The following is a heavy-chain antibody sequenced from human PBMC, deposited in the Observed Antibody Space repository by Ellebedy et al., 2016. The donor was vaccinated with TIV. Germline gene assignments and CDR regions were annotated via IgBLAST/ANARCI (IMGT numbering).Heavy chain of an antibody. J-gene: IGHJ5*02. CDR2: IKQDGSEK. CDR3: ARGSPWGGNWFDP. CDR1: GFTVSSNY. Sequence: GESLKISCAASGFTVSSNYMSWVRQAPGKGLEWVANIKQDGSEKYYVDSVKGRFTISRDNAKNSLYLQMNSLRAEDTAVYYCARGSPWGGNWFDPWGQGTLVTVSS. V-gene: IGHV3-7*01. D-gene: IGHD3-10*01.